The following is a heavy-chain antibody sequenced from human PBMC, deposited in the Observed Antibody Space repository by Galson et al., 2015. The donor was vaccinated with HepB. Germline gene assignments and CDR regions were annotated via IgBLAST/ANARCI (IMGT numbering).Heavy chain of an antibody. V-gene: IGHV1-69*13. J-gene: IGHJ6*02. CDR2: IIPIFGTA. Sequence: SVKVSCKASGGTFSSYAISWVRQAPGHGLEWMGGIIPIFGTANYAQTFQGRVTITADESTSTAYMELSSLRSEDTAVYYCARALRWSPPGYYYGMDVWGQVTMVTVSS. CDR3: ARALRWSPPGYYYGMDV. D-gene: IGHD4-23*01. CDR1: GGTFSSYA.